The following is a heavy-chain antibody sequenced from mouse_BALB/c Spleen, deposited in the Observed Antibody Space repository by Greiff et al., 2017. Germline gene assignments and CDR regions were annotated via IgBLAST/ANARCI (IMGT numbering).Heavy chain of an antibody. CDR1: GFTFTDYY. D-gene: IGHD1-2*01. CDR2: IRNKANGYTT. V-gene: IGHV7-3*02. CDR3: ARDKDGGFAY. J-gene: IGHJ3*01. Sequence: EVQRVESGGGLVQPGGSLRLSCATSGFTFTDYYMSWVRQPPGKALEWLGFIRNKANGYTTEYSASVKGRFTISRDNSQSILYLQMNTLRAEDSATYYCARDKDGGFAYWGQGTLVTVSA.